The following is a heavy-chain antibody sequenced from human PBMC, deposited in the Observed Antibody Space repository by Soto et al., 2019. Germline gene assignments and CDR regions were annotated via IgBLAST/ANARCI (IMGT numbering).Heavy chain of an antibody. Sequence: SETLSLTCAVYGGSFSGYYWSWIRQPPGKGLEWIGEINHSGSTNYNPSLKSRVTISVDTSKNQFSLKLSSVTAADTAVYYCARLRGTKPRLRVAASIAARQSQSVGYYYMDVWGKGTTVTVSS. J-gene: IGHJ6*03. CDR3: ARLRGTKPRLRVAASIAARQSQSVGYYYMDV. V-gene: IGHV4-34*01. D-gene: IGHD6-6*01. CDR1: GGSFSGYY. CDR2: INHSGST.